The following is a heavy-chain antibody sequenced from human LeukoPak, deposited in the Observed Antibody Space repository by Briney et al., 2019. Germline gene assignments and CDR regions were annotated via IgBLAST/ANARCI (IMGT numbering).Heavy chain of an antibody. V-gene: IGHV4-39*01. Sequence: SETLSLTCTVSGGSISSSSYYWGWIRQPPGKGLEWIGRIYYSGSTYYNPSLKSRVTISVDTSKNQFSLKLSSVTAADTAVYYCAGIEGYCSSTSCYMGYYYGMDVWGQGTTVTVSS. CDR1: GGSISSSSYY. CDR2: IYYSGST. J-gene: IGHJ6*02. D-gene: IGHD2-2*02. CDR3: AGIEGYCSSTSCYMGYYYGMDV.